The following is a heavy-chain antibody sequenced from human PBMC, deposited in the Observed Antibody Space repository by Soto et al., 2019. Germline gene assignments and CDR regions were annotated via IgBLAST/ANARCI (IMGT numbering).Heavy chain of an antibody. V-gene: IGHV1-3*01. D-gene: IGHD2-15*01. CDR2: INAGNGNT. J-gene: IGHJ6*03. Sequence: ASVKVSCKASGYTFTSYAMHWVRQAPGQRLEWMGWINAGNGNTKYSQKFQGRVTITRDTSASTAYMELSSLRSEDTAVYYCARGKGCSGGSCYYYYYMDVWGKGTTVTVSS. CDR3: ARGKGCSGGSCYYYYYMDV. CDR1: GYTFTSYA.